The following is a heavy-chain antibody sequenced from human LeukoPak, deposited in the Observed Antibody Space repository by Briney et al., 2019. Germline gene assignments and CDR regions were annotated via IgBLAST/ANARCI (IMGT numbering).Heavy chain of an antibody. CDR3: AKASTGYCSGGSCYSFDY. J-gene: IGHJ4*02. CDR2: ISGSGGST. V-gene: IGHV3-23*01. Sequence: GGSLRLSCAASGFTFSSYAMSWVRQAPGKGLEWVSAISGSGGSTYYADSVKGRFTIFRDNSKNTLYLQMNSLRAEDTAVYYCAKASTGYCSGGSCYSFDYWGQGTLVTVSS. CDR1: GFTFSSYA. D-gene: IGHD2-15*01.